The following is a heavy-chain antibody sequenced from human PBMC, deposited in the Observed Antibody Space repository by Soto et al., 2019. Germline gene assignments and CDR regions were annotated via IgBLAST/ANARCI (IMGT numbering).Heavy chain of an antibody. Sequence: SVKVSCKASGGTFSSYAISWVRQAPGQGLEWMGGIIPIFGTANYAQKFQGRVTITADESTSTAYMELSSLRSEDTAVYYCARDPGYCSGGSCYNWFDPWGQGTLVTVYS. D-gene: IGHD2-15*01. CDR2: IIPIFGTA. CDR3: ARDPGYCSGGSCYNWFDP. CDR1: GGTFSSYA. V-gene: IGHV1-69*13. J-gene: IGHJ5*02.